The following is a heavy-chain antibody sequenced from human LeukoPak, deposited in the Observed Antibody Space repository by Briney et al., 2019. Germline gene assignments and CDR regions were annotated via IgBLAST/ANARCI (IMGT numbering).Heavy chain of an antibody. Sequence: PSETLSLTCTVSDGSISSYYWNWIRQPAGKGLEWIGRIYTSGSTNYNPSLKSRVTMSVDTSKNQFSLKLNSVTAADTAVYYCARLRDYYYNYMDVWGKGTTVTISS. CDR3: ARLRDYYYNYMDV. J-gene: IGHJ6*03. CDR1: DGSISSYY. V-gene: IGHV4-4*07. CDR2: IYTSGST.